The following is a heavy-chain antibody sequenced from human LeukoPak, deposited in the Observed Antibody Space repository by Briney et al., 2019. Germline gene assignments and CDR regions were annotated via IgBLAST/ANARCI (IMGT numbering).Heavy chain of an antibody. Sequence: PGRSLRLSCAASGFTFSSYGMHWVRQAPGKGLEWVANIKQDGSEKYYVDSVKGRFTISRDNARNSLYLQMNSLRADDTAVYYCARGGGYAWDYWGQGTLVTVSS. CDR3: ARGGGYAWDY. D-gene: IGHD5-12*01. V-gene: IGHV3-7*01. CDR2: IKQDGSEK. CDR1: GFTFSSYG. J-gene: IGHJ4*02.